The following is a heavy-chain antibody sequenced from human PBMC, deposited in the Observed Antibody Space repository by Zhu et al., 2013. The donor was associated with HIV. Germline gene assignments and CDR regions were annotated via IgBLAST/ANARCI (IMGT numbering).Heavy chain of an antibody. CDR1: GYTFTNYG. CDR3: ATVTGTYWVGDGMNV. V-gene: IGHV1-3*01. CDR2: IHAGHGET. Sequence: QVQLVQSGAEVKKPGASVKVSCKAFGYTFTNYGVHWVRQAPGQSLEWLGCIHAGHGETKRSERFHDRVIITRDTAASTAYMELTSLKSEDTASYYCATVTGTYWVGDGMNVWGQGTTVTVSS. J-gene: IGHJ6*02. D-gene: IGHD2-8*02.